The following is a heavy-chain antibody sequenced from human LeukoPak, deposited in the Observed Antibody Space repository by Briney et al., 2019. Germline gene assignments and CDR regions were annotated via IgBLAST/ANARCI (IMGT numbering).Heavy chain of an antibody. Sequence: GGSLRLSCAASGFTFSNAWMSWVRQAPGKGLEWVGRIESKTDGGTTDYAAPVKGRFTISRDNVKNSLYLQMNSLRAEDTAMYYCARGVEGDHTAYWGQGTLVTVSS. D-gene: IGHD2-8*01. CDR1: GFTFSNAW. V-gene: IGHV3-15*04. CDR3: ARGVEGDHTAY. CDR2: IESKTDGGTT. J-gene: IGHJ4*02.